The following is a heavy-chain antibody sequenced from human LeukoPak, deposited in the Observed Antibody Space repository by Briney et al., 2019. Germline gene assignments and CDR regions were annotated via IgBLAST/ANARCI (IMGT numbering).Heavy chain of an antibody. J-gene: IGHJ4*02. D-gene: IGHD4-17*01. V-gene: IGHV1-18*01. CDR2: ISAYNGNT. CDR1: GYTFTNYV. Sequence: ASVKLSCKASGYTFTNYVISWVRQAPGQGLEWMGWISAYNGNTNYAQKLQGRVTMTTDTSTSTAYMELRSLRSDDTAVYYCARGGQYGDYAVVFDYWGQGTLVTVSS. CDR3: ARGGQYGDYAVVFDY.